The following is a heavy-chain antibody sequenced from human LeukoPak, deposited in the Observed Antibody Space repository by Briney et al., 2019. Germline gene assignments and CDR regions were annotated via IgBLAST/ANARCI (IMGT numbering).Heavy chain of an antibody. Sequence: QSGGSLRLSCAASGFTFNSYAMSWVRQAPGKGLEWVSAISGSGGSTYYADSVKGRFTISRDNSKNTLYLQMNSLRAEDTAVYYCAKLFTRVVVVAADYWGQGTLVTVSS. CDR1: GFTFNSYA. D-gene: IGHD2-15*01. CDR3: AKLFTRVVVVAADY. J-gene: IGHJ4*02. V-gene: IGHV3-23*01. CDR2: ISGSGGST.